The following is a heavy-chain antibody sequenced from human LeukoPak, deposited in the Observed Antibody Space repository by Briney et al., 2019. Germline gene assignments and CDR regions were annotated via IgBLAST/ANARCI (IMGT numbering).Heavy chain of an antibody. Sequence: ASVKVSCKASGYTFTGYCMHWVRQAPGQGLEWMGWINPNSGGTNYAQKFQGRVTMTRDTSISTAYMELSRLRSDDTAVYYCARVHDYGDPNWFDPWGQGTLVTVSS. CDR1: GYTFTGYC. D-gene: IGHD4-17*01. J-gene: IGHJ5*02. V-gene: IGHV1-2*02. CDR3: ARVHDYGDPNWFDP. CDR2: INPNSGGT.